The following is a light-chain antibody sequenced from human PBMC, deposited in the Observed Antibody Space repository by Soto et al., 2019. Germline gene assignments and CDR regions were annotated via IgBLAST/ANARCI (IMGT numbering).Light chain of an antibody. V-gene: IGKV3-11*01. CDR3: HQRSNWPFT. CDR1: QSFSNY. CDR2: DAP. J-gene: IGKJ5*01. Sequence: EIVLTQSPATLSLSPGERATLSCRASQSFSNYLAWYQQKPGQAPRLLIYDAPTWATGSPARCSGGGWGTAFPLTISRLEPEYFAVYYWHQRSNWPFTFGQGTRLEMK.